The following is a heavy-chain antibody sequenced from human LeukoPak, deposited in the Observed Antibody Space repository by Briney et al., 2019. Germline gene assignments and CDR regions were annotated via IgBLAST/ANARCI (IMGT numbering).Heavy chain of an antibody. V-gene: IGHV3-64D*09. J-gene: IGHJ6*02. CDR2: ISDSGGST. D-gene: IGHD2-15*01. CDR3: VRGYSFGPYGMDV. CDR1: GFPFSSYA. Sequence: GGSLRLSCPASGFPFSSYAMHWVRQAPGKGLEYVSAISDSGGSTYYADSVKGRFTISRDNSKNTLYLQISSLRAEDTAVYFCVRGYSFGPYGMDVWGQGTTVTVSS.